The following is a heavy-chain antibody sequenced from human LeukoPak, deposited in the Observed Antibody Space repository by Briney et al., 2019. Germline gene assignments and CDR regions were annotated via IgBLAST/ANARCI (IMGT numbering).Heavy chain of an antibody. CDR2: IYHSGST. CDR1: GYSISSGYY. J-gene: IGHJ5*02. V-gene: IGHV4-38-2*02. CDR3: ARVKGRLSWFDP. Sequence: SETLSLTCTVSGYSISSGYYWGWIRQPPGKGLEWIGSIYHSGSTYYNPSLRSRVTISVDTSKNQFSLKLSSVTAADTAVYYCARVKGRLSWFDPWGQGTLFTVSS.